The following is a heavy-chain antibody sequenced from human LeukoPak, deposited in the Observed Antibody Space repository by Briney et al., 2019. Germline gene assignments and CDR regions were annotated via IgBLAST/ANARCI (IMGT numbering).Heavy chain of an antibody. V-gene: IGHV3-21*01. Sequence: GGSLRLSCAASGFTLSSYSMNWVRQAPGKGLEWVSSISTSSSYIYYADSVKDRFTISRDNARNSLFLQMNSLRAEDTAVYYCARDSGNYLDAFDIWGQGTMVTVSS. D-gene: IGHD1-26*01. CDR2: ISTSSSYI. J-gene: IGHJ3*02. CDR1: GFTLSSYS. CDR3: ARDSGNYLDAFDI.